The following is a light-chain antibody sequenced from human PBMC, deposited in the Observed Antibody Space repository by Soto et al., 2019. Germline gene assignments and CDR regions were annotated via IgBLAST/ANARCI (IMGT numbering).Light chain of an antibody. J-gene: IGLJ3*02. CDR3: TSYTSSSNWV. CDR1: SSDVGGYNF. CDR2: DGT. V-gene: IGLV2-14*01. Sequence: QSALTQPASVSGSPGQSITISCTGTSSDVGGYNFVSWYQQHPGKAPKLMIFDGTNRPSGVSNRFSGSKSGNTASLTVSGLQAEDEADYYCTSYTSSSNWVFGGGTKLTVL.